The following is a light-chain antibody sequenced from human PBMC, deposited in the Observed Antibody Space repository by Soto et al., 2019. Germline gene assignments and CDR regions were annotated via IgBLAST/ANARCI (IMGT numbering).Light chain of an antibody. CDR2: DVS. Sequence: QSALTQPASVSGSPGQSVTISCVGTSSDIGDYNYVSWYQQHPGKVPKVIIYDVSNRPSGVSYRFSGTKSGNTACLTGSGLQAEDEADYYFCSYTRSGTLICGTGTKLTVL. J-gene: IGLJ1*01. CDR3: CSYTRSGTLI. V-gene: IGLV2-14*01. CDR1: SSDIGDYNY.